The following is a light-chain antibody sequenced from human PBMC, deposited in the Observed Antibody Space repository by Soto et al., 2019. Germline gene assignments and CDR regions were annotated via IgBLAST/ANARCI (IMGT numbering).Light chain of an antibody. CDR1: QSISSY. CDR3: QQSYSTPL. Sequence: DIQMTQSPSSLSASVGDRVTITCRASQSISSYLNWYQQKPGKAPKLLIYAASSLQSGVPSRFSGSGSGTDFHLPISSLQPEDFATYYCQQSYSTPLFGPGTKVDIK. J-gene: IGKJ3*01. CDR2: AAS. V-gene: IGKV1-39*01.